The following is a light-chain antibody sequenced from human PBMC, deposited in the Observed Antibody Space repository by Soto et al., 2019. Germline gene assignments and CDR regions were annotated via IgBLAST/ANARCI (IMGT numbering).Light chain of an antibody. CDR1: KNDIGVYDF. J-gene: IGLJ1*01. CDR3: KSYAGSNTYV. Sequence: QSVLTQPPSASGSPGQSVTISCTGTKNDIGVYDFVSWYQHHPGKAPRLIIYEVVQRPSGVPDRFSGSKSGNTASLTVSGLQAADEADYFGKSYAGSNTYVFGSATKVTVL. V-gene: IGLV2-8*01. CDR2: EVV.